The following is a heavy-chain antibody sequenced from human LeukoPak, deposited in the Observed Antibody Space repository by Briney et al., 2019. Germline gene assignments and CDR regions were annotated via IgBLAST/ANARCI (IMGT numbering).Heavy chain of an antibody. CDR2: IYGGGST. CDR3: ASWPGAWYGEDS. D-gene: IGHD3-10*01. J-gene: IGHJ4*02. CDR1: GFTVSNNY. V-gene: IGHV3-53*01. Sequence: GRSLRLSCAASGFTVSNNYMAWVRQAPGKGLEWVSTIYGGGSTYYAESARGRFTISRDNSQNTLNLQMNYLRAEDTAVYYCASWPGAWYGEDSWGQGTLVTVSS.